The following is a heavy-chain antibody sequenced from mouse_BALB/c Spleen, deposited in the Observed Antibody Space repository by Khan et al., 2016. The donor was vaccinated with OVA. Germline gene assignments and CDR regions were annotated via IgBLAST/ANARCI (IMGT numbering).Heavy chain of an antibody. CDR2: IWGGGTT. Sequence: QVQLKESGPGLVAPSQSLSITCTVSGFSLTDYGVSWIRQPPGKGLEWLGLIWGGGTTYYNSVLNSRLSISKDNSKSQVFLKMNSLQTDDTAMYYCSKLRWSHNYALDYGGQGTSVTVSS. CDR1: GFSLTDYG. CDR3: SKLRWSHNYALDY. J-gene: IGHJ4*01. D-gene: IGHD1-1*02. V-gene: IGHV2-6-5*01.